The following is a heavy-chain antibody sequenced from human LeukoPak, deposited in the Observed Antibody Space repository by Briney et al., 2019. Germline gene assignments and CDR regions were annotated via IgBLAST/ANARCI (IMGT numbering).Heavy chain of an antibody. J-gene: IGHJ4*02. V-gene: IGHV4-34*01. CDR1: GGSFSGYY. D-gene: IGHD5-12*01. Sequence: SETLSLTCAVYGGSFSGYYWSWIRQPPGKGLEWIGEINHSGSTNYNPSLKSRVTMSVDTSKNQFSLKLSSVTAADTAVYYCARRDGYNLPFFDCWGQGTLVTVSS. CDR3: ARRDGYNLPFFDC. CDR2: INHSGST.